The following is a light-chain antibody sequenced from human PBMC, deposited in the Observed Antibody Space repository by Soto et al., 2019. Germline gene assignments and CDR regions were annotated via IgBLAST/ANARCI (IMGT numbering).Light chain of an antibody. J-gene: IGKJ2*01. Sequence: DIQMTQSPSSLSVSVGDRVTITCRASQGSRNDVGWYQQKAGKAPKRLISAASNLQRGVPSTCSGSGSGTEFTLTSSSLQPEDFATYCCLQRQRYPRSFGQGTRLEIK. CDR3: LQRQRYPRS. V-gene: IGKV1-17*01. CDR1: QGSRND. CDR2: AAS.